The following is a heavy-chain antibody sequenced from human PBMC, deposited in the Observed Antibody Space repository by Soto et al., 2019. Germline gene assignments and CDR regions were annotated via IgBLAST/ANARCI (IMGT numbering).Heavy chain of an antibody. Sequence: QVQLVESGGGVVQPGRSLRLSCAASGFTFSSYAMHWVRQAPGKGLEWVAVISYDGSNKYYADSVKGRFTISRDNSKNTLYLQMNSLRAEDTAVYYCARSALSSGSYYWFDPWGQGNLVTVSS. V-gene: IGHV3-30-3*01. J-gene: IGHJ5*02. CDR2: ISYDGSNK. D-gene: IGHD1-26*01. CDR1: GFTFSSYA. CDR3: ARSALSSGSYYWFDP.